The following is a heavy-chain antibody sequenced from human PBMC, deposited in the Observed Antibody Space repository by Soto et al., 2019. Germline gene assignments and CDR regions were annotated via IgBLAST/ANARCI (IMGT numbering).Heavy chain of an antibody. D-gene: IGHD3-9*01. V-gene: IGHV1-69*13. CDR2: IIPIFGTA. CDR3: ARGIGPHPYDILTGSFYGMDV. J-gene: IGHJ6*02. CDR1: GGTFSSYA. Sequence: SVKVSCKASGGTFSSYAISWVRQAPGQGLEWMGGIIPIFGTANYAQKFQGRVTITADESTSTAYMELSSLRSEDTAVYYCARGIGPHPYDILTGSFYGMDVWGQGTTVTVSS.